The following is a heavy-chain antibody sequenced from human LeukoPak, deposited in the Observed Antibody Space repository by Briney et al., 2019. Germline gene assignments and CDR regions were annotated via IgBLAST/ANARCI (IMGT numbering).Heavy chain of an antibody. CDR3: ARSFPIFGVADPFDY. Sequence: PSETLSLTCAVYGGSFSGYYWSWIRQPPGKGLEWIGEINHSGSANYNPSLKSRVTISVDTSKNQFSLKLSSVTAADTAVYYCARSFPIFGVADPFDYWGQGTLVTVSS. J-gene: IGHJ4*02. CDR1: GGSFSGYY. CDR2: INHSGSA. D-gene: IGHD3-3*01. V-gene: IGHV4-34*01.